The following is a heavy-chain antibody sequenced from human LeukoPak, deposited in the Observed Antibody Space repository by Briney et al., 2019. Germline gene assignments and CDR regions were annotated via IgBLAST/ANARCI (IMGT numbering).Heavy chain of an antibody. V-gene: IGHV1-69*02. CDR1: GGTFSSYT. J-gene: IGHJ4*02. D-gene: IGHD3-22*01. CDR2: IILILGIA. Sequence: SVKVSCTASGGTFSSYTISWVRQAPGQGLEWMGRIILILGIANYPQKFQGRVTITADKSTSTAYMELSSLRSEDTAVYYCARGGSYDSSGSQFDYWGQGTLVTVSS. CDR3: ARGGSYDSSGSQFDY.